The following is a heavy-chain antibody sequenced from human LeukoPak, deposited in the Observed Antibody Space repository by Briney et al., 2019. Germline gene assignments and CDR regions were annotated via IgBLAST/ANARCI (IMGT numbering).Heavy chain of an antibody. CDR3: ARQARYYYGSGSYYNYYYYYYMDV. V-gene: IGHV4-4*07. CDR1: GGSITSYY. J-gene: IGHJ6*03. Sequence: SETLSLTCTVSGGSITSYYWSWIRQPAGKGLEWIGRIYTTGSTTYNPSLKSRVTISVDTSKNQFSLKLSSVTAADTAVYYCARQARYYYGSGSYYNYYYYYYMDVWGKGTTVTISS. D-gene: IGHD3-10*01. CDR2: IYTTGST.